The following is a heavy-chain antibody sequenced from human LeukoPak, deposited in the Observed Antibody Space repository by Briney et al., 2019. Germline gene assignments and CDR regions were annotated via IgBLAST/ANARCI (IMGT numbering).Heavy chain of an antibody. CDR1: GFNFSNYG. D-gene: IGHD3-22*01. CDR2: ISGRGVST. V-gene: IGHV3-23*01. CDR3: ASHGDSYYVFSY. J-gene: IGHJ4*02. Sequence: GGSLRLSCAASGFNFSNYGMSGVRQAPGKGLEWVSSISGRGVSTYYADSMKGRFTISRGISKNTLFLQVNSLRAEDTAVYYCASHGDSYYVFSYWGQGTLLTVSS.